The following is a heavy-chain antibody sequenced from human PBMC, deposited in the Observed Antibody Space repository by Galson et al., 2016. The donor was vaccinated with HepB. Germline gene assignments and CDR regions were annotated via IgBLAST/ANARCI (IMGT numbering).Heavy chain of an antibody. CDR1: GFRVSAHH. V-gene: IGHV3-53*01. D-gene: IGHD4-23*01. Sequence: SLRLSCAVSGFRVSAHHVGWFRQAPGKGLECVSALYGGGGTYHTDSVKGRFSVSRDNSKNIVYLQMNSLRADDTAVYYCVGYGGNSVWGQGTLVTVSS. J-gene: IGHJ4*02. CDR3: VGYGGNSV. CDR2: LYGGGGT.